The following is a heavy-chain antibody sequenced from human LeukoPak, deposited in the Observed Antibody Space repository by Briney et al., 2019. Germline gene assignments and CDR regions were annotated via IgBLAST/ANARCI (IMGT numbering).Heavy chain of an antibody. D-gene: IGHD3-9*01. V-gene: IGHV1-69*13. J-gene: IGHJ4*02. CDR1: GGTFSSYA. CDR3: ASGERGYYDILTGYYTMDY. Sequence: ASVKVSCKASGGTFSSYAISWVRQAPGQGLEWMGGIIPIFGTANYAQKFQGRVTITADESTSTAYMELSSLRSEDTAVYYCASGERGYYDILTGYYTMDYWGQGTLSPSPQ. CDR2: IIPIFGTA.